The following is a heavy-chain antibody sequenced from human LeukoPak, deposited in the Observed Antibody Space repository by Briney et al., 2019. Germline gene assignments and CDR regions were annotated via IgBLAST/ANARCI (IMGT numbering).Heavy chain of an antibody. J-gene: IGHJ4*02. D-gene: IGHD3-16*01. CDR2: ISGSGGST. Sequence: ETLSLTCTVSGGSISSYYWSWVRQAPGKGLEWVSAISGSGGSTYYADSVKGRFTISRDNSKNTLYLQMNSLRAEDTAVYYCAKDGGDWGQGTLVTVSS. CDR3: AKDGGD. V-gene: IGHV3-23*01. CDR1: GGSISSYY.